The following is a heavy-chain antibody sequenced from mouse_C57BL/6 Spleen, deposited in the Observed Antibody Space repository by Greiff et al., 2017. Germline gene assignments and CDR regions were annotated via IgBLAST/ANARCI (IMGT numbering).Heavy chain of an antibody. D-gene: IGHD2-10*02. V-gene: IGHV1-9*01. CDR1: GYTFTGYW. J-gene: IGHJ3*01. Sequence: VQLHQSGAELMKPGDSVKLSCKATGYTFTGYWIEWVKQRPGHGLEWIGEILPGSGSANYNEKFTGKATFTADTSSNTAYRQLSSLTTEDSAIYYCARALYGNPFAYWGQGTLVTVSA. CDR2: ILPGSGSA. CDR3: ARALYGNPFAY.